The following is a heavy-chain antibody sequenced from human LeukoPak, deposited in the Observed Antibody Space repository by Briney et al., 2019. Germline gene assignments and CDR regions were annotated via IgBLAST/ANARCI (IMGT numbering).Heavy chain of an antibody. J-gene: IGHJ6*02. CDR1: GFTFSSYW. CDR2: IKQDGSEK. D-gene: IGHD5-12*01. V-gene: IGHV3-7*01. Sequence: GGPLRLSCAASGFTFSSYWMSWVRQAPGKGLEWVANIKQDGSEKYYVDSVKGRFTISRDNAKNSLYLQMNSLRAEDTAVYYCARDSGYDYYYYGMDVWGQGTTVTVSS. CDR3: ARDSGYDYYYYGMDV.